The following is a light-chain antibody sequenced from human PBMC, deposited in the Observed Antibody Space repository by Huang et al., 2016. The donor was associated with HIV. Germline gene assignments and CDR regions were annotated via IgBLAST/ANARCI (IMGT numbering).Light chain of an antibody. CDR3: QQYSKWPPNT. Sequence: EIVMTQSPATLSLSPGERATLSCRASQSVNSKLALYQQKPGQAPRLLIYGASTRATGVPVRFSGSGSGTEFTLTISSLQSEDFAVYYCQQYSKWPPNTFGQGTKLESK. V-gene: IGKV3-15*01. CDR1: QSVNSK. J-gene: IGKJ2*01. CDR2: GAS.